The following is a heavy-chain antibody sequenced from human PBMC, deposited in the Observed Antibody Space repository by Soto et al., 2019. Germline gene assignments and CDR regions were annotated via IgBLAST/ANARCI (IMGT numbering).Heavy chain of an antibody. CDR3: ARSRNSAVADYFDF. CDR2: ISRDGSHK. Sequence: GGSLRLSCAASGFSFRNYAIHWVRQAPGKGLEWVAVISRDGSHKYYLDSVKGRFTISRDNSKDTVNLLMNSLRDGDSAMYYCARSRNSAVADYFDFWGPGTLVTVSS. J-gene: IGHJ4*02. CDR1: GFSFRNYA. V-gene: IGHV3-30*04. D-gene: IGHD1-26*01.